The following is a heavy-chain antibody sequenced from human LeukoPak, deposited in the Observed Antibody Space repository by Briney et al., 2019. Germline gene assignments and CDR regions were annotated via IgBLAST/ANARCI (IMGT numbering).Heavy chain of an antibody. CDR3: AKGDSTSCCRGEVS. CDR2: IYSGGST. J-gene: IGHJ5*02. D-gene: IGHD2-2*01. Sequence: GGSLRLSCAASGFTVSSNYMSWVRQAPGKGLEWVSVIYSGGSTYYADSVKGRFTISRDNSKNTLYLQMNSLRAEDTAVYYCAKGDSTSCCRGEVSWGQGTLVTVSS. V-gene: IGHV3-53*01. CDR1: GFTVSSNY.